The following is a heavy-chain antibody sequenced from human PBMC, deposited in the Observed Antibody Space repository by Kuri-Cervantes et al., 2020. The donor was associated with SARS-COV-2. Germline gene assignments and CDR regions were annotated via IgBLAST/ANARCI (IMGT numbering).Heavy chain of an antibody. V-gene: IGHV3-23*01. CDR2: ISGSGAVT. Sequence: ETLSLTCAASGFTFSIYAMSWVRQAPGKGLEWVAGISGSGAVTYYTDSLRGRFTISRDHSKNTVILQMTSLRAEDTAVYYCAKDWSGTSGAGSPVFDYWGQGTLVTVSS. CDR3: AKDWSGTSGAGSPVFDY. D-gene: IGHD3-10*01. J-gene: IGHJ4*02. CDR1: GFTFSIYA.